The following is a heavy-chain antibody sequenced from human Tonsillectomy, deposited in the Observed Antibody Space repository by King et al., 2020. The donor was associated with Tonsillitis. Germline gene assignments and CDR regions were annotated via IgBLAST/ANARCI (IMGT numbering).Heavy chain of an antibody. Sequence: QLQESGPGLVKPSETLSLTCAVSGYSISSGYYWGWIRQPPGKGLEWIGYSYQTGTAYYTPSRKGRVTISVDTSKNQFFLRLSSVTAADTAIYYCARAGYGSAWSFDFWGQGTLVTVSS. D-gene: IGHD6-19*01. CDR1: GYSISSGYY. CDR2: SYQTGTA. CDR3: ARAGYGSAWSFDF. V-gene: IGHV4-38-2*01. J-gene: IGHJ4*02.